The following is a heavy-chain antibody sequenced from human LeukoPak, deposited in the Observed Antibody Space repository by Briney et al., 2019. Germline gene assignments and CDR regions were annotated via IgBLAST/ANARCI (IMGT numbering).Heavy chain of an antibody. V-gene: IGHV3-9*03. CDR2: ISWNSGSI. CDR1: GFTFDDYA. D-gene: IGHD4-17*01. J-gene: IGHJ3*02. CDR3: AKDIDDYGDLSAFDI. Sequence: PGRSLRLSCAASGFTFDDYAMHWVRQAPGKGLEWVSGISWNSGSIGYADSVKGQFTISRDNAKNSLYLQMNSLRVEDMALYYCAKDIDDYGDLSAFDIWGQGTMVTVSS.